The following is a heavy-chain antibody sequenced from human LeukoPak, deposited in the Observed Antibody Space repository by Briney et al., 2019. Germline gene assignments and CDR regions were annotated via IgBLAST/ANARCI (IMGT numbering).Heavy chain of an antibody. CDR2: ISSSSSTI. J-gene: IGHJ6*02. CDR3: ARDRHGMAV. CDR1: GFTSSSYS. V-gene: IGHV3-48*01. Sequence: GGSLRLSCAASGFTSSSYSMNWVRQAPGKGLEWVSYISSSSSTIYYADSVKGRFTISRDNAKNSLYLQMNSLRAEDTAVYYCARDRHGMAVWGQGTTVVVSS.